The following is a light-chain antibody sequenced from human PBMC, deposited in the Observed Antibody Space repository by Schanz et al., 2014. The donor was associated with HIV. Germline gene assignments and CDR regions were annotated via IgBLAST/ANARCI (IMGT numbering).Light chain of an antibody. CDR1: QGIRDD. V-gene: IGKV1-17*01. CDR2: TAS. J-gene: IGKJ4*01. Sequence: DIQMTQSPSSVSASVGDRVTILCRASQGIRDDLGWYQQKPGEVPKFLIYTASTLQSGVPSRFSASGSGTDFTLTISSLQPEDFATYYCQQLASYPLTFGGGTKVEIK. CDR3: QQLASYPLT.